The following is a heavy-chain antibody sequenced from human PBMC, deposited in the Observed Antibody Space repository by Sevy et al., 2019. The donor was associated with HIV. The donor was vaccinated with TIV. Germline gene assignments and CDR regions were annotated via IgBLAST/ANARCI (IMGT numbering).Heavy chain of an antibody. CDR2: VNSDGSST. V-gene: IGHV3-74*01. CDR3: VAANTWEDY. CDR1: GFTFGSYW. D-gene: IGHD1-26*01. Sequence: GGSPRLSCSASGFTFGSYWMHWVRQAPGKGLVWISGVNSDGSSTNYADSVKGRFTMSRDSAKNTLYLQMNSLRAEDTAVYFCVAANTWEDYWGQGTLVTVSS. J-gene: IGHJ4*02.